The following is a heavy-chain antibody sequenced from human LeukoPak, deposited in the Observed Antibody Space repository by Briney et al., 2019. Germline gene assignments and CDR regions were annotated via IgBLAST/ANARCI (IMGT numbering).Heavy chain of an antibody. J-gene: IGHJ3*02. D-gene: IGHD2-2*01. CDR1: GGTFSSYT. V-gene: IGHV1-69*04. CDR3: ARDRGDIVVVPAASGAFDI. CDR2: IIPILGIA. Sequence: WASVKVSCKASGGTFSSYTISWVRQAPGQGLEWKGRIIPILGIANYAQKFQGRVTITADKSTSTAYMELSSLRSEDTAVYYCARDRGDIVVVPAASGAFDIWGQGTMVTVSS.